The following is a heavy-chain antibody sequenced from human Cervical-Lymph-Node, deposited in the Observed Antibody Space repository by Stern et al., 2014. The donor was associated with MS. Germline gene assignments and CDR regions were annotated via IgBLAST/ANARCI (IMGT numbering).Heavy chain of an antibody. D-gene: IGHD6-19*01. Sequence: QVQLVQSGAEVKKPGSSVKVSCKASGGTFSSYTISWVRQAPGQGLEWMGRIIPILGIANYAQKFQGRVTITADKSTSTAYMELSSLRSEDTAVYYCAREGYSSGWSHDYWGQGTLVTVSS. V-gene: IGHV1-69*09. J-gene: IGHJ4*02. CDR1: GGTFSSYT. CDR3: AREGYSSGWSHDY. CDR2: IIPILGIA.